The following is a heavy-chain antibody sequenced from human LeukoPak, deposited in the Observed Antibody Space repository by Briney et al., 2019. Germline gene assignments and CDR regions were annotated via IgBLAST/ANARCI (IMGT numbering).Heavy chain of an antibody. CDR2: IYYSGST. CDR3: ARDPSGEWDRFDP. CDR1: GGSTSSYY. J-gene: IGHJ5*02. V-gene: IGHV4-59*01. Sequence: SETLSLTCTVSGGSTSSYYWSWIRQPPGKGLEWIGYIYYSGSTNYNPSLKSRVTISVDTSKNQFSLKLSSVTAADTAVYYCARDPSGEWDRFDPWGQGTLVTVSS. D-gene: IGHD3-16*01.